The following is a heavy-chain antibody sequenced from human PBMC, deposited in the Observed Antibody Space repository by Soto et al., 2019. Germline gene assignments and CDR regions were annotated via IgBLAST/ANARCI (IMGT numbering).Heavy chain of an antibody. CDR1: GYTFTSYG. CDR3: ARDRLYSSSSTVYGMDV. J-gene: IGHJ6*02. Sequence: QVQLVQSGAEVKKPGASVKVSCKASGYTFTSYGISWVRQAPGQGLEWMGWISAYNGNTNYAQKLQGRVTMTTDTSTSTTYMELRSLRSDDTAVYYCARDRLYSSSSTVYGMDVWGQGTTVTVSS. CDR2: ISAYNGNT. V-gene: IGHV1-18*01. D-gene: IGHD6-6*01.